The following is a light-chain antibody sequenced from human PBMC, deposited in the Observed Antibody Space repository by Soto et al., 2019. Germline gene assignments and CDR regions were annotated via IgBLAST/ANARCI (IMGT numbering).Light chain of an antibody. Sequence: DIEMTQSPSSLSASVGDRVTITCQARQDISNYLNWYQQKTGRAPKLLIYDASSLESWVSSRFSGRGSGTHFTFTISSLQPDDIATYYCQQYEDYPLTFGLETRLDIK. V-gene: IGKV1-33*01. CDR1: QDISNY. CDR2: DAS. CDR3: QQYEDYPLT. J-gene: IGKJ5*01.